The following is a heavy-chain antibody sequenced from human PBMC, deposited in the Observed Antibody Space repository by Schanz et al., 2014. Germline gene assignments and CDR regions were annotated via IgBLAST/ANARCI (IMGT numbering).Heavy chain of an antibody. CDR2: MNSKTGNT. V-gene: IGHV1-8*01. Sequence: QVQLVQSGAEVKKPGASVKVSCKASGYTFTSYDINWVRQATGQGLEWMGWMNSKTGNTGYAQRFQGRVTMTRNTSITTAYLELSSLRSGDTAVYYCARDGEAAAGWDYWGQGTLVTVSS. CDR3: ARDGEAAAGWDY. CDR1: GYTFTSYD. D-gene: IGHD6-13*01. J-gene: IGHJ4*02.